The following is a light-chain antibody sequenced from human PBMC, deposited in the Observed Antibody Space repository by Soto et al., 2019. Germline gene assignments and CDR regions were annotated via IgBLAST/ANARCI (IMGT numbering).Light chain of an antibody. V-gene: IGKV1-39*01. J-gene: IGKJ1*01. CDR1: QSISSY. CDR3: QQRYSSTPT. Sequence: DIQMTQSPSSMSASVGDRVHITCGASQSISSYLNWYQQKPGKDPKLLIYAASSLQSGVPSRFSGSGSGTDFNLTISSLQTEEFATYECQQRYSSTPTFGQGTKVEI. CDR2: AAS.